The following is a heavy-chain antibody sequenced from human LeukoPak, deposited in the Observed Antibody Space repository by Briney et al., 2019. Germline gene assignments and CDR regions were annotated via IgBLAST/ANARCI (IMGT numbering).Heavy chain of an antibody. CDR2: INPNSCGT. CDR3: ARDRDYYDSSGYFPYFDY. V-gene: IGHV1-2*02. D-gene: IGHD3-22*01. CDR1: GYTFTGYY. J-gene: IGHJ4*02. Sequence: GASVKVSCKASGYTFTGYYMHWVRQAPGQGLEWMGWINPNSCGTNYAQKFQGRVTMTRDTSISTAYMELSRLRSDYTAVYYCARDRDYYDSSGYFPYFDYWGQGTLVTVSS.